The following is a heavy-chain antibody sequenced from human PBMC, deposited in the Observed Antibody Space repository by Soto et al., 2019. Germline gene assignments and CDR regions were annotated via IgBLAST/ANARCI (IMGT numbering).Heavy chain of an antibody. J-gene: IGHJ5*02. Sequence: KESGPTLVKPTQTLTLTCPFSGFSLSTSGVGVGWIRQPPGKALEWLALIYWDDDKRYSPSLKSRLTITKDTSKNQVVLTMTNMDPVDTATYYCAHSYYYDSSGYPAPYNWFDPWGQGTLVTVSS. D-gene: IGHD3-22*01. V-gene: IGHV2-5*02. CDR3: AHSYYYDSSGYPAPYNWFDP. CDR2: IYWDDDK. CDR1: GFSLSTSGVG.